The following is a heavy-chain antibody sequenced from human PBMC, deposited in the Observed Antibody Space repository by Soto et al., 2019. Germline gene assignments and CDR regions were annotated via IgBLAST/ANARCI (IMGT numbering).Heavy chain of an antibody. V-gene: IGHV3-23*01. CDR2: VSGGSGTT. CDR3: TRWNGDADY. Sequence: EVQLLESGGGLVQTGGSLRLSCAVSGFRYSTYGVTWVRQAPGKGLEWVSGVSGGSGTTHYKDSVRGRFTVTGDNSKNTVYLEMNSLRLEDTAVYYCTRWNGDADYWGQGTLVTVSS. CDR1: GFRYSTYG. J-gene: IGHJ4*02. D-gene: IGHD1-1*01.